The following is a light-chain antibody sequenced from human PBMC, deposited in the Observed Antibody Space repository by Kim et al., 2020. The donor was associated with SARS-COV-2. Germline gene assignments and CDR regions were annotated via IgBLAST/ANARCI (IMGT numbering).Light chain of an antibody. Sequence: QSVLTQPRSVSGSPGQSVTISCTGTSTDVGGYNFVSWYQQYPGKAPKVIIYDVSVRPSGVPARFSGSKSGNTASLTISGLQAEDEADYYCCSYVDNDTSVFGGGTKVTVL. J-gene: IGLJ3*02. CDR2: DVS. CDR3: CSYVDNDTSV. CDR1: STDVGGYNF. V-gene: IGLV2-11*01.